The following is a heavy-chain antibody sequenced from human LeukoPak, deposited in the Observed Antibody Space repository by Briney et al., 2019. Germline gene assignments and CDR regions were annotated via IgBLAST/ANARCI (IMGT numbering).Heavy chain of an antibody. Sequence: ASVKVSCKASGYIFTSYHIHWVRQAPGQGLEWMGIINPSGGSTNYAQKFQGRVTMTTDTSTSTAYMELSSLRSEDTAVYYCARGHYYDSSGYLPLFDYWGQGTLVTVSS. D-gene: IGHD3-22*01. CDR3: ARGHYYDSSGYLPLFDY. J-gene: IGHJ4*02. CDR1: GYIFTSYH. CDR2: INPSGGST. V-gene: IGHV1-46*01.